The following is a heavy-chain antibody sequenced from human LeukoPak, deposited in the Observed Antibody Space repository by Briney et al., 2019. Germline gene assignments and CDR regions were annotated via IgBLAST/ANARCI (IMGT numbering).Heavy chain of an antibody. V-gene: IGHV3-73*01. CDR3: TRTPGIAAAGEVI. J-gene: IGHJ4*02. Sequence: GGSLRLSCAASGFTFSGSAMHWVRQASGKGLEWVGRIRSKANSYATAYAASVKGRFTISRDDSKNTAYLQMNSLKTEDTAVYYCTRTPGIAAAGEVIWGQGTLVTVSS. D-gene: IGHD6-13*01. CDR2: IRSKANSYAT. CDR1: GFTFSGSA.